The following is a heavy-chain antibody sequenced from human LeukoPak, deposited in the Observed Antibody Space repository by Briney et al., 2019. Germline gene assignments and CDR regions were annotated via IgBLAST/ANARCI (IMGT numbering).Heavy chain of an antibody. CDR1: GGSFSGYY. D-gene: IGHD2-2*01. V-gene: IGHV4-34*01. Sequence: PSQTLSLTCAVYGGSFSGYYWSWIRQPPGKGLEWIGEINHSGSTNYNPSLKSRVTISVDTSKNQFSLKLSSVTAADTAVYYCARGPRADTHTIRRSYADYYYYYGMDVWGKGTTVTVSS. CDR2: INHSGST. J-gene: IGHJ6*04. CDR3: ARGPRADTHTIRRSYADYYYYYGMDV.